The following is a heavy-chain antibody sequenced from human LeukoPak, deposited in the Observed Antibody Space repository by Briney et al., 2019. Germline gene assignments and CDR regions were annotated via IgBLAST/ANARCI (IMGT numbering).Heavy chain of an antibody. Sequence: GGSLRLSCAASGFTFSSSGMHWVRQAPGKGLEWVSYISSGSSTIFYADSVRGRFTISRDNAKNSVYLQMNSLTDEDTAVFYCARHVYNWNVLDYWGQGTLVTVSS. CDR3: ARHVYNWNVLDY. CDR2: ISSGSSTI. D-gene: IGHD1-1*01. CDR1: GFTFSSSG. V-gene: IGHV3-48*02. J-gene: IGHJ4*02.